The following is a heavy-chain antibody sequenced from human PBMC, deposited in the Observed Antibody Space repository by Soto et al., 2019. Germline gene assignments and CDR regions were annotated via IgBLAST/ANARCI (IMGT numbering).Heavy chain of an antibody. V-gene: IGHV1-18*01. Sequence: QVQLVQSGAEVKEPGASAKVSCKASGYTFMNYGITWLRQAPGQGLTWMGWISGYNDKRYYAQKIQDRLSMTIDTSTSTAYMELRSLTSDDTAVYYCARAQYESNTDFAYWGQGTLVTVSS. J-gene: IGHJ4*02. D-gene: IGHD3-22*01. CDR2: ISGYNDKR. CDR1: GYTFMNYG. CDR3: ARAQYESNTDFAY.